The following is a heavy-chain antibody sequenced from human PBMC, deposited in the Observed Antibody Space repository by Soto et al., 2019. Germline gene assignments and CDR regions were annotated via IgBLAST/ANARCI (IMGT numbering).Heavy chain of an antibody. CDR3: AKSALVPTYSSSYYYYGMDV. CDR2: IWYDGSNK. D-gene: IGHD6-13*01. J-gene: IGHJ6*02. CDR1: GFTFSSYG. Sequence: PGGSLRLSCAASGFTFSSYGMHWVRQAPGKGLEWVAVIWYDGSNKYYADSVKGRFTISRDNSKNTLYLQMNSLRAEDTAVYYCAKSALVPTYSSSYYYYGMDVWGQGTTVTVSS. V-gene: IGHV3-33*06.